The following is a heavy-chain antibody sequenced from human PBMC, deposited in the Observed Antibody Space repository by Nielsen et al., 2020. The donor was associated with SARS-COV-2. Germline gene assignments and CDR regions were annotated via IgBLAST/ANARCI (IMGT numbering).Heavy chain of an antibody. V-gene: IGHV3-30-3*01. CDR2: VSYDGINQ. CDR3: AREASFYVDYAWEESLYLDF. D-gene: IGHD4-17*01. J-gene: IGHJ4*02. CDR1: GFVFSNCA. Sequence: GGSLRLSCAASGFVFSNCAIHWVRQAPGKGLEWVAVVSYDGINQYYADTVKGRFTTSRDNSKNTVFLQMDSLTPDDTAVYYCAREASFYVDYAWEESLYLDFWGQGTLVTVSS.